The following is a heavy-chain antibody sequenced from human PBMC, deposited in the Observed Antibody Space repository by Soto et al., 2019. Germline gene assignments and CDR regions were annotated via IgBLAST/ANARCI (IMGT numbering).Heavy chain of an antibody. V-gene: IGHV1-24*01. Sequence: GSSVKVSCKVSGYTLTELSVHWVRQAPGKGLEWMGGFDPEDGETIYAQKFQGRVTMTEDTSTDTAYMELSGLRSEDTAVYYCATQGLDSSGYYPHEDAFDIWG. CDR3: ATQGLDSSGYYPHEDAFDI. D-gene: IGHD3-22*01. J-gene: IGHJ3*02. CDR1: GYTLTELS. CDR2: FDPEDGET.